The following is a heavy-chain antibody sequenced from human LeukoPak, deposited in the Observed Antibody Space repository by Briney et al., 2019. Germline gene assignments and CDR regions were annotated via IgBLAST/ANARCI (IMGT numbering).Heavy chain of an antibody. V-gene: IGHV3-7*01. D-gene: IGHD5-12*01. CDR2: IKQDGSEK. Sequence: GGSLRLSCAASGFTFSSYEMNWVRQAPGKGLEWVANIKQDGSEKYYVDSVKGRFTISRDNAKNSLYLQMNSLRAEDTAVYCCARDRTVATIDYWGQGTLVTVSS. J-gene: IGHJ4*02. CDR1: GFTFSSYE. CDR3: ARDRTVATIDY.